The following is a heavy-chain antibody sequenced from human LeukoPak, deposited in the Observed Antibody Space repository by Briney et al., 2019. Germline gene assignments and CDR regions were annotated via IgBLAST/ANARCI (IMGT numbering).Heavy chain of an antibody. Sequence: GGSLRLSCAASGFTFYTYAMTWVRQAPGKGLEWVSSISGSGDNTYYADSVKGRFTVSRDNSKNTLYLQMNSLRAEDTAVYYCAKTPGDCTGGTCYSFDYWGRGSLVTVSS. V-gene: IGHV3-23*01. D-gene: IGHD2-15*01. J-gene: IGHJ4*02. CDR1: GFTFYTYA. CDR2: ISGSGDNT. CDR3: AKTPGDCTGGTCYSFDY.